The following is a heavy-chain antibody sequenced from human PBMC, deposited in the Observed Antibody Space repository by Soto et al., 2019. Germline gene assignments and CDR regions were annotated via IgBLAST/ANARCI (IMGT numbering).Heavy chain of an antibody. V-gene: IGHV4-4*02. CDR3: ARALGSTDLFDY. D-gene: IGHD3-16*01. CDR2: IYHSGST. Sequence: QVQLQESGPGLVKPSGTLSLTCAVSGGSISSSNWWSWVRRPPGKGLEWIGEIYHSGSTNYNPSFKSRDTISVDKSKNQFSLKLSSVTAADTAVYYCARALGSTDLFDYWGQGTLVTVSS. J-gene: IGHJ4*02. CDR1: GGSISSSNW.